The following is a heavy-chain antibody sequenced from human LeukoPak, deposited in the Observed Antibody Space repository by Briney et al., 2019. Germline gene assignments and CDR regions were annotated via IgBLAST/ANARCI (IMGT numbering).Heavy chain of an antibody. D-gene: IGHD2-21*01. V-gene: IGHV3-23*01. J-gene: IGHJ4*02. CDR1: GFTFSSYA. CDR2: ISGSGDTT. CDR3: AKRLVADD. Sequence: GGSLRLSCAASGFTFSSYAMSWVRQAPGKGLEWVSAISGSGDTTYYADSVKGRFAISRDNSKNTPYLQMNSLRAEDTAAYYCAKRLVADDWGQGTLVTVSS.